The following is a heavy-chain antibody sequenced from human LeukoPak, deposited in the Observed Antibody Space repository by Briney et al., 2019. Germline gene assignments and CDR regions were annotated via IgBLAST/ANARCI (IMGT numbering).Heavy chain of an antibody. CDR2: INPSGGST. J-gene: IGHJ4*02. CDR1: GYTLTELS. D-gene: IGHD4-17*01. Sequence: GASVKVSCKVSGYTLTELSMHWVRQAPGQGLEWMGIINPSGGSTSYAQKFQGRVTMTRDTSTSTVYMELSSLRSEDTAVYYCAREGDGDYAQNFDYWGQGTLVTVSS. V-gene: IGHV1-46*01. CDR3: AREGDGDYAQNFDY.